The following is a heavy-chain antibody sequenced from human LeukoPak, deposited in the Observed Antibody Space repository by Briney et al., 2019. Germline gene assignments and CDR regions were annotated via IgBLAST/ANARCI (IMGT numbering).Heavy chain of an antibody. CDR3: AKSNGYGLVDI. CDR1: GFTFSSYG. CDR2: INHSGST. D-gene: IGHD3-10*01. Sequence: GSLRLSCAASGFTFSSYGMSWVRQAPGKGLEWIGEINHSGSTNYNPSLKSRVTISVDKSKNQFSLKLNSVTAADTAVYYCAKSNGYGLVDIWGQGTMVTVSS. V-gene: IGHV4-34*08. J-gene: IGHJ3*02.